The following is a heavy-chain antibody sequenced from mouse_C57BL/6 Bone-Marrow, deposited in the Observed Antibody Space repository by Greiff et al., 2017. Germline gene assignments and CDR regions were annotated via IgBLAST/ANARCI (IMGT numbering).Heavy chain of an antibody. V-gene: IGHV1-62-2*01. CDR3: ARHGRHLRLGDWFAY. CDR1: GYTFTEYT. D-gene: IGHD3-2*02. CDR2: IYPGSGSI. J-gene: IGHJ3*01. Sequence: QVPVKQSGAELVKPGASVKLSCKASGYTFTEYTIHWVKQRSGQGLEWIGWIYPGSGSIKYNEKFKDKDTLTADQSSSTVYMELSRLTSEDSAVYFGARHGRHLRLGDWFAYWGQGTLVTVSA.